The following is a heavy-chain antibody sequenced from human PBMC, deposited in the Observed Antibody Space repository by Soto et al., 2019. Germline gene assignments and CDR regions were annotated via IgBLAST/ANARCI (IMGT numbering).Heavy chain of an antibody. CDR2: ISYDGSNK. J-gene: IGHJ4*02. CDR3: ASWYSGYDYNLWSDY. CDR1: GFTFSSYA. Sequence: GSLRLSCAASGFTFSSYAMHWVRQAPGKGLEWVAVISYDGSNKYYADSVKGRFTISRDNSKNTLYLQMNSLRAEDTAVYYCASWYSGYDYNLWSDYWGQGTLVTVSS. D-gene: IGHD5-12*01. V-gene: IGHV3-30-3*01.